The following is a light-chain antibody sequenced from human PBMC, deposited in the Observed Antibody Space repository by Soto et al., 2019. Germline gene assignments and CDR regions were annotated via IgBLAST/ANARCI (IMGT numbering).Light chain of an antibody. CDR1: QSVSSY. CDR2: DAS. V-gene: IGKV3-11*01. Sequence: EIVLTQSPGTLSLSPGERATLSCRASQSVSSYLAWYQQKPGQAPRLLIYDASNRATGIPARFSGSGSGTDFTLTISSLEPEDFAVYYCQQRRTFGQVTKVDIK. J-gene: IGKJ1*01. CDR3: QQRRT.